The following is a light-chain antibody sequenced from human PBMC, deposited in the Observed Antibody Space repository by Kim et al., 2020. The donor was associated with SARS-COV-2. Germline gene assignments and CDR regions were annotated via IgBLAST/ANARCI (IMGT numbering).Light chain of an antibody. CDR1: QSVSSY. CDR3: QQRSHWPPT. V-gene: IGKV3-11*01. CDR2: DAS. J-gene: IGKJ1*01. Sequence: EIVLTQSPATLSLSPGERATLSCRASQSVSSYLAWYQQKPGQAPRLLIYDASNRATGIPARFSGSGSGTDFTLTISSLEPEDFAVYYCQQRSHWPPTFGQGTKVDIK.